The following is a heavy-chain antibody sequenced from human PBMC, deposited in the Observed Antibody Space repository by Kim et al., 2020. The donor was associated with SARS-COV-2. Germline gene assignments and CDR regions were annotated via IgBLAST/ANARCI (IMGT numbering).Heavy chain of an antibody. J-gene: IGHJ4*02. Sequence: SVKVSCKASGGTFSSYAISWVRQAPGQGLDWMGGIIPIFGTANYAQKFQGRVTITADESTSTAYMELSSLRSEDTAVYYCARGEVAGTGDFDYWGQGTLVTVSS. CDR1: GGTFSSYA. CDR3: ARGEVAGTGDFDY. V-gene: IGHV1-69*13. CDR2: IIPIFGTA. D-gene: IGHD6-19*01.